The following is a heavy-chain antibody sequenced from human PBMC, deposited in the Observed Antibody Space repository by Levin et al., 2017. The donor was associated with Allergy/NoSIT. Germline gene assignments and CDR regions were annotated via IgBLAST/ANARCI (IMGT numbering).Heavy chain of an antibody. CDR1: GGSITNYY. D-gene: IGHD6-13*01. J-gene: IGHJ6*02. Sequence: RPSETLSLTCTVSGGSITNYYWSWIRQPPGKGLEWIGYIYYSGSTNYNPSLKSRVTISVDTSKNQFSLKLSSVTAADSAVYYCARDRTIAAAGGGHYYYGMDGWGQGTTVTVS. CDR2: IYYSGST. V-gene: IGHV4-59*01. CDR3: ARDRTIAAAGGGHYYYGMDG.